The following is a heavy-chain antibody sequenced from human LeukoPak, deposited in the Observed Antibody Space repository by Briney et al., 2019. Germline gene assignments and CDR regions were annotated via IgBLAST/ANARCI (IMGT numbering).Heavy chain of an antibody. J-gene: IGHJ3*02. CDR1: GFTFSSYW. CDR2: IKQDGSEK. D-gene: IGHD6-19*01. CDR3: AKEQWLVVGGDAFDI. Sequence: GGSLRLSCAASGFTFSSYWVSWVRQAPGKGLEWVANIKQDGSEKYYVDSVKGRFTISRDNAKNSLYLQMNSLRAEDTAVYYCAKEQWLVVGGDAFDIWGQGTMVTVSS. V-gene: IGHV3-7*01.